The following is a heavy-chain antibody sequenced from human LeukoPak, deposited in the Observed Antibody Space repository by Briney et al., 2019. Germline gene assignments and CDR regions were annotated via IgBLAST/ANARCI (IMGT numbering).Heavy chain of an antibody. CDR3: ATSEEPTNSWYAFDY. CDR2: ISGSGSSS. Sequence: GGSLRLSCAASGFTFSNYAMSWVRQAPGKGLEWVSGISGSGSSSYYADSVKGRSTISRDNSKNTLYLQMISLRADDTAVYYCATSEEPTNSWYAFDYWGQGTLVTVSS. J-gene: IGHJ4*02. D-gene: IGHD2-2*01. V-gene: IGHV3-23*01. CDR1: GFTFSNYA.